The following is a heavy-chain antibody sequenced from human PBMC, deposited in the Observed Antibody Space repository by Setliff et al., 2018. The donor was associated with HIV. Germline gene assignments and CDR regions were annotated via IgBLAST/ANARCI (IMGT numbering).Heavy chain of an antibody. Sequence: SETLSLTCTVSGGSISSGSYYWSWIRQPPGKGLEFIGFIYYTGSTNYNPSLKSRLTISVDTSKNQFSLRLTSVTAADTAMYYCARQRFRDNGPPVPLDPWGQGILVTSPQ. CDR1: GGSISSGSYY. CDR3: ARQRFRDNGPPVPLDP. CDR2: IYYTGST. V-gene: IGHV4-61*01. D-gene: IGHD2-8*01. J-gene: IGHJ5*02.